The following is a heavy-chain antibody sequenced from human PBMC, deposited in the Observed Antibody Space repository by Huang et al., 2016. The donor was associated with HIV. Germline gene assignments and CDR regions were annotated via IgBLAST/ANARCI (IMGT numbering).Heavy chain of an antibody. J-gene: IGHJ5*02. CDR2: INHLGSP. V-gene: IGHV4-34*02. Sequence: QVHLQQWGAGLLKSAETLSLTCAVYGGSLSVSSWSWLRQTPGQGLEWIGEINHLGSPNYNPSLKSGVSMSMDGSKKQCSLKLRSISDADTAVYFCARDATKNPRGWFDPWGQGTLVTVSS. CDR3: ARDATKNPRGWFDP. CDR1: GGSLSVSS. D-gene: IGHD3-10*01.